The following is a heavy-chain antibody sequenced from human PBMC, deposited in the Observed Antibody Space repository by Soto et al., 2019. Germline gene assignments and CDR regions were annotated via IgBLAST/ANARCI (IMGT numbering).Heavy chain of an antibody. CDR3: ARFGSIAVTRFDY. D-gene: IGHD6-19*01. Sequence: QVQLQESGPGLVKPSETLSLTCTVSGGSISSYYWNWIRQPPGKGLEWIGYIYSSGSTNYNPSLKSRLTMSVDTSKNQFSLNLTSVTAADMAVYYCARFGSIAVTRFDYWGQGVLVTVSS. J-gene: IGHJ4*02. V-gene: IGHV4-59*08. CDR1: GGSISSYY. CDR2: IYSSGST.